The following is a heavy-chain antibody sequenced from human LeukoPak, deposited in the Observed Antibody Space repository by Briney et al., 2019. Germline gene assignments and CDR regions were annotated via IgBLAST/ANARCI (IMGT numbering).Heavy chain of an antibody. CDR1: GGSISSYY. V-gene: IGHV4-38-2*02. Sequence: SSETLSLTCTVSGGSISSYYWGWIRQPPGKGLEWIGSIYHSGSTYYNPSLKSRVTISVDTSKNQFSLKLSSVTAADTAVYYCARTTYNNYYDSGWFDPWGQGTLVTVSS. J-gene: IGHJ5*02. D-gene: IGHD3-22*01. CDR2: IYHSGST. CDR3: ARTTYNNYYDSGWFDP.